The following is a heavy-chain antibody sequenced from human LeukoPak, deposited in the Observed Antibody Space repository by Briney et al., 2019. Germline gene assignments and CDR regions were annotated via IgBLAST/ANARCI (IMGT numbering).Heavy chain of an antibody. J-gene: IGHJ6*03. CDR1: GLTFSIYW. D-gene: IGHD5-12*01. Sequence: GGSLRLFCAPSGLTFSIYWMQWVRQAPGGGRVCVSCVSSDRTSTTYADSVEGRFTISRDNAKNTLYLQMNSLRAEDTAIYYCIRTVRVATSPYIDVWGKGTTVTVSS. CDR2: VSSDRTST. CDR3: IRTVRVATSPYIDV. V-gene: IGHV3-74*01.